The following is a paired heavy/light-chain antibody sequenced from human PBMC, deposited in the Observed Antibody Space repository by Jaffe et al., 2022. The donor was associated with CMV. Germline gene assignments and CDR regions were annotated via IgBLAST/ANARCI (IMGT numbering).Heavy chain of an antibody. J-gene: IGHJ2*01. CDR1: GFTFSSYA. D-gene: IGHD6-6*01. V-gene: IGHV3-23*01. CDR2: ISGSGGST. Sequence: EVQLLESGGGLVQPGGSLRLSCAASGFTFSSYAMSWVRQAPGKGLEWVSAISGSGGSTYYADSVKGRFTISRDNSKNTLYLQMNSLRAEDTAVYYCAKDLGLERWGPARLGWYFDLWGRGTLVTVSS. CDR3: AKDLGLERWGPARLGWYFDL.
Light chain of an antibody. J-gene: IGKJ4*01. Sequence: EIVMTQSPATLSVSPGERATLSCRASQSVSSNLAWYQQKPGQAPRLLIYGASTRATGIPARFSGSGSGTEFTLTISSLQSEDFAVYYCQQYNNWLLTFGGGTKVEIK. CDR2: GAS. V-gene: IGKV3-15*01. CDR1: QSVSSN. CDR3: QQYNNWLLT.